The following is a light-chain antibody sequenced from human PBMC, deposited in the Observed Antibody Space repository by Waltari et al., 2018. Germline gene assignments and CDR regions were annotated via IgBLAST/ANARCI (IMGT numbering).Light chain of an antibody. CDR3: QAADINGLSWV. CDR1: ALPKQY. Sequence: SSELTQPPSVSVSPGQTARITSFGDALPKQYANWYQQKSGQAPVQIIYKDSERPSEIPERFSGSTSGTTVTLTISGVQPQDEADYYCQAADINGLSWVFGGGTKLTVL. V-gene: IGLV3-25*03. CDR2: KDS. J-gene: IGLJ3*02.